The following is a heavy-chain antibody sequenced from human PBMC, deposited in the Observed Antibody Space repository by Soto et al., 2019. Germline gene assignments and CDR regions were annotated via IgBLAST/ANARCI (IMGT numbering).Heavy chain of an antibody. D-gene: IGHD6-13*01. J-gene: IGHJ6*02. CDR3: AREEQQLVGWVYSDYYCYGMDV. V-gene: IGHV1-3*01. CDR1: GYTFTSYA. CDR2: INAGNGNT. Sequence: RASVKVSCKASGYTFTSYAMHWVRQAPGQRLEWMGWINAGNGNTKYSQKFQGSVTITRDTSASTAYMELSSLRSEDTAVYYCAREEQQLVGWVYSDYYCYGMDVWGQGTTVTVSS.